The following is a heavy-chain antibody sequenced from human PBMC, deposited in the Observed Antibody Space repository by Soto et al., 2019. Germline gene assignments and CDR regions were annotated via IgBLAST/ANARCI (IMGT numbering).Heavy chain of an antibody. CDR2: IIPIFGTA. V-gene: IGHV1-69*13. D-gene: IGHD5-12*01. J-gene: IGHJ3*02. Sequence: GASVKVSCKASGGTFSSYSISWVRQAPGQGLEWVGGIIPIFGTANYTQKFQGRVTITADESTSTAYMELSSLRSEDTAVYYCARVFGDGYNYGNAFDIWGQGTMVTVSS. CDR1: GGTFSSYS. CDR3: ARVFGDGYNYGNAFDI.